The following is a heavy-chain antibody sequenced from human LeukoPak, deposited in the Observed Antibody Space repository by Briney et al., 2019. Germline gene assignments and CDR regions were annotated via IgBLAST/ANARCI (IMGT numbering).Heavy chain of an antibody. V-gene: IGHV3-30*02. Sequence: GGGLRLSCAASGFTSSSYGMHWVRQAPGKGLEGVAFVRYDGGNKYNPDSVKGRFTISRDNSKNTVYLHMNSLRAEDTAVYYCAKERIEKVFNDAFDIWGQATMVTVSS. D-gene: IGHD2-21*01. CDR3: AKERIEKVFNDAFDI. CDR1: GFTSSSYG. J-gene: IGHJ3*02. CDR2: VRYDGGNK.